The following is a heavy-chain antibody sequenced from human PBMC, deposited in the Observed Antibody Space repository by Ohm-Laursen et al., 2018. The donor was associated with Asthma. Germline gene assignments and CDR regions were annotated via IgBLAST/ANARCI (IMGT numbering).Heavy chain of an antibody. CDR1: GFTFSSYS. V-gene: IGHV3-21*01. CDR2: ISSSSSYI. Sequence: GSLRLSCAASGFTFSSYSMNWVRQAPGKGLEWVSSISSSSSYIYYADSVKGRFTISRDNAKNSLYLQMNSLRAEDTAVYYCARDWGSSSSFDYWGQGTLVTVSS. D-gene: IGHD6-6*01. J-gene: IGHJ4*02. CDR3: ARDWGSSSSFDY.